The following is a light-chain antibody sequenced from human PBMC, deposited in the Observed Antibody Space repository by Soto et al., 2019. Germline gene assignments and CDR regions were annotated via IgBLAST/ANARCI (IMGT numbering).Light chain of an antibody. CDR1: QSVSSSY. CDR2: GES. Sequence: EMVLTHSPDTLSFSPVEISTLSCTASQSVSSSYLAFYQQKPGQDPRLLIYGESSRDTGIPDRFSGSGSGTEFTITISRLEPEDFPVYSCQQYGSPPLFGGGTKVDIK. J-gene: IGKJ4*01. V-gene: IGKV3-20*01. CDR3: QQYGSPPL.